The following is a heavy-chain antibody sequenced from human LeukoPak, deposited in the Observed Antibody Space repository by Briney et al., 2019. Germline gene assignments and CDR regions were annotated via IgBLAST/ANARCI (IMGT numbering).Heavy chain of an antibody. D-gene: IGHD6-13*01. J-gene: IGHJ3*02. V-gene: IGHV4-61*05. CDR1: GVSISGSYYY. CDR3: ARAGTKVDAFDI. CDR2: IYYSGST. Sequence: PSETLSLTCAVSGVSISGSYYYWGWIRQPPGKGLEWIGYIYYSGSTNYNPSLKSRVTISVDTSKNQFSLKLSSVTAADTAVYYCARAGTKVDAFDIWGQGTMVTVSS.